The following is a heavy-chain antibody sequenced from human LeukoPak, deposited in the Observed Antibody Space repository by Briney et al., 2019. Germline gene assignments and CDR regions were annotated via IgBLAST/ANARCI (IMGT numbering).Heavy chain of an antibody. CDR2: TYYRSTWYN. CDR3: ARRLTQYDCFDP. CDR1: GDSVSSNSVT. V-gene: IGHV6-1*01. D-gene: IGHD2-2*01. J-gene: IGHJ5*02. Sequence: SQTLSLTCAISGDSVSSNSVTWNWIRQSPSRGLEWLGRTYYRSTWYNDYAVSVRGRITVNPDTSKNQFSLHLNSVTPEDTAVYYCARRLTQYDCFDPRGQGILVTVSS.